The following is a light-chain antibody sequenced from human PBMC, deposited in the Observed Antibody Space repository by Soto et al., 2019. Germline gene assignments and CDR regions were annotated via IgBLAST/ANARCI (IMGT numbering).Light chain of an antibody. J-gene: IGKJ4*01. CDR1: QSLLHSNGYNY. CDR2: LGS. V-gene: IGKV2-28*01. Sequence: DTVMTQSPLSLSVTPGEPASISCRYSQSLLHSNGYNYLDGYVQKPGQSPQLLIYLGSNRASGVPERCSGSESGTDFTLKISRVEAEDVGVYYCMQGLRSPVSFGGGTKVEIK. CDR3: MQGLRSPVS.